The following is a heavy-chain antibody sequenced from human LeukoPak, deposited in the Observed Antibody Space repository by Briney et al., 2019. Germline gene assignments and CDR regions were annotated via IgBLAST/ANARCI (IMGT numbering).Heavy chain of an antibody. Sequence: GASVKVSCKASGGTFSTYAINWVPQAPGQGLEWMGGIIPIFGTANYAQRFQGRVTITADKSTTTAYMDLSSLRSEDTAVYYCARSRADYYHYYGMDVWGKGTTVTVSS. CDR2: IIPIFGTA. J-gene: IGHJ6*04. CDR3: ARSRADYYHYYGMDV. D-gene: IGHD3-10*01. V-gene: IGHV1-69*06. CDR1: GGTFSTYA.